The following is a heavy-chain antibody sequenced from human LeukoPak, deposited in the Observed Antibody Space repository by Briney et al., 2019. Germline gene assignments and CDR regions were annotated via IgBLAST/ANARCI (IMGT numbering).Heavy chain of an antibody. D-gene: IGHD5-18*01. CDR2: ISSSSSDT. V-gene: IGHV3-11*06. CDR3: ARERYSFGY. J-gene: IGHJ4*02. Sequence: GGSLRLSCATSGFTFSDYYMGWIRQAPGKGLEWVSYISSSSSDTKYADSVKGRFTISRDNAKKSLYLQMNSLRAEDTAMYYCARERYSFGYWGQGTLVTVSS. CDR1: GFTFSDYY.